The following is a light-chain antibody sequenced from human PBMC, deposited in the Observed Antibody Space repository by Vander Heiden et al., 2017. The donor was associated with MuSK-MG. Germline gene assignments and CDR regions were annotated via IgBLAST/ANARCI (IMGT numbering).Light chain of an antibody. Sequence: QLVLTPSPSPPPSLAASVKLTCTLSSGHSSYAIAWHQQQPEKGPRYLMKLNSDGSHSKGDGIPDRFSGSSSGAERYLTISSLQSEDEADYYCQTWGTGTVVFGGGTKLTVL. CDR1: SGHSSYA. CDR2: LNSDGSH. J-gene: IGLJ2*01. V-gene: IGLV4-69*01. CDR3: QTWGTGTVV.